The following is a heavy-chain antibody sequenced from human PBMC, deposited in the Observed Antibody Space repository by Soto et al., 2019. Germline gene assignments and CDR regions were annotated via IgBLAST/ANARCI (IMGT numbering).Heavy chain of an antibody. J-gene: IGHJ2*01. V-gene: IGHV4-4*07. Sequence: PSETLSLTCSVSGGSISSFNGNWFRQPAGKGPEWVGRLNIAGTINYNPSLKSRITMSMDTSKNQISLHLRSVTAADTAIYYCARDRGEYTSSWFWYFSHWGHGTLVTLSS. CDR3: ARDRGEYTSSWFWYFSH. D-gene: IGHD6-13*01. CDR1: GGSISSFN. CDR2: LNIAGTI.